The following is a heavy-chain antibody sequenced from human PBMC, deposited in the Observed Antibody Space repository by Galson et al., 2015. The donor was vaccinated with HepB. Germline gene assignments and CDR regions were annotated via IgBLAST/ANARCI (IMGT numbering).Heavy chain of an antibody. V-gene: IGHV3-23*01. D-gene: IGHD6-13*01. CDR2: LSGSGGNR. CDR3: AKGVDSSWRFDY. Sequence: LRLSCAASGFTFSSYAMSWVRQAPGEGLEWVSGLSGSGGNRYYADSVKGRLTIFSDNSKKTLYLQMNSLRAEDTAVYYCAKGVDSSWRFDYWGQGTPVTVSS. J-gene: IGHJ4*02. CDR1: GFTFSSYA.